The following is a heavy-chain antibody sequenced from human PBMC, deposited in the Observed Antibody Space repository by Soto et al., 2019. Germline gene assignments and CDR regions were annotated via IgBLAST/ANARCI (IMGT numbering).Heavy chain of an antibody. CDR1: GFTFDDYA. CDR3: TKGPCSDGGCYFDS. J-gene: IGHJ5*01. CDR2: LSWNSGRI. D-gene: IGHD2-15*01. V-gene: IGHV3-9*01. Sequence: DVQLVESGGGLVQAGKSLRLSCAASGFTFDDYAMDWVRQAPGKGLEWVSSLSWNSGRIGYADSVKGRFSISRDNAKNSLHLQLNSLRPEDTAFYYCTKGPCSDGGCYFDSWGQGTLVTVSS.